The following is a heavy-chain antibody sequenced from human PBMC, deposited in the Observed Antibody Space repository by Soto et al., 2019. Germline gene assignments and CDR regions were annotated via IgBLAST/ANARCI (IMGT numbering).Heavy chain of an antibody. CDR3: ARDRVAAAGYYYYYGMDV. CDR1: GGSISSGDYY. V-gene: IGHV4-30-4*01. Sequence: PSETLSLTCTVSGGSISSGDYYWSWLRQPPGKGLEWIGYIYYSGSTYYNPSLKSRVTISVDTSKNQFSLKLSSVTAADTAVYYCARDRVAAAGYYYYYGMDVWGQGTTVTVSS. J-gene: IGHJ6*02. D-gene: IGHD6-13*01. CDR2: IYYSGST.